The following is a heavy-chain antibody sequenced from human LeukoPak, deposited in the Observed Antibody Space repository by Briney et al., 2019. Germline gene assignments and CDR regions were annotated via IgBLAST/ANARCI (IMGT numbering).Heavy chain of an antibody. CDR1: GGTFSSYA. V-gene: IGHV1-69*04. J-gene: IGHJ5*02. CDR2: IIPILGIA. CDR3: ARDLGPGGSGKGWFDP. Sequence: SVKVSCKASGGTFSSYAISWVRQAPGQVLEWMGRIIPILGIANYAQKFQGRVTITADKSTSSAYMELSSLRSEDTAVYYCARDLGPGGSGKGWFDPWGQGTLATVSS. D-gene: IGHD3-10*01.